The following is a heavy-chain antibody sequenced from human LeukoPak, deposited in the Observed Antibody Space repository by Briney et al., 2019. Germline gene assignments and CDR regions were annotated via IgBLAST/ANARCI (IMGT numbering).Heavy chain of an antibody. Sequence: GGSLRLSCAASGFIFNNFGMHWVRQAPGKGLEWVANIKQDGSEKYYVDSVKGRFTISRDNAKNSLYLQMNSLRAEDTAVYYCARDHDFWSGYYPYFDYWGQGTLVTVSS. CDR2: IKQDGSEK. J-gene: IGHJ4*02. CDR1: GFIFNNFG. D-gene: IGHD3-3*01. CDR3: ARDHDFWSGYYPYFDY. V-gene: IGHV3-7*01.